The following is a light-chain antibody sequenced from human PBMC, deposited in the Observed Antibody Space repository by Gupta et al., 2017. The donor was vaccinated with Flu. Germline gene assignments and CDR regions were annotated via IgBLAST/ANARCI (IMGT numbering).Light chain of an antibody. CDR1: NSNIGNNF. CDR2: DNT. Sequence: QSVLTQPPSLSAAPGQEVTFSSSGTNSNIGNNFVSWYQQLPGTAPKPLIFDNTRRPSGIPGRFSASKSGTSATLGITGLQTGDEGDYYCGTWDSNLLAAVFGGGTKLTVL. V-gene: IGLV1-51*01. J-gene: IGLJ2*01. CDR3: GTWDSNLLAAV.